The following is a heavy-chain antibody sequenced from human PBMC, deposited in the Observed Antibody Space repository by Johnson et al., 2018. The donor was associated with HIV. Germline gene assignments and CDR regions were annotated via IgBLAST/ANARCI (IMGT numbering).Heavy chain of an antibody. CDR3: ARDKYGVPSGTFDI. Sequence: VQLVESGGGLVQPGRSLRLSCAASGFTFGDYAMHWVRQAPGKGLEWVSGISWDGGSRVYADSVQGRFTISSDNAKNSVYLQMNSLRAEDTAFYYCARDKYGVPSGTFDIWGQGTMVTVSS. J-gene: IGHJ3*02. D-gene: IGHD3-10*01. CDR1: GFTFGDYA. CDR2: ISWDGGSR. V-gene: IGHV3-9*01.